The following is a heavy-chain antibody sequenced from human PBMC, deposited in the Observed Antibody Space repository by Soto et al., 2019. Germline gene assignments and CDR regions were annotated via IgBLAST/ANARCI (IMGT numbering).Heavy chain of an antibody. D-gene: IGHD3-10*01. CDR1: GGTFSSYA. Sequence: QVQLVQSGAEVKKPGASVKVSCKASGGTFSSYAISWVRQAPGQGLEWLGGIIPIFGTANYAQQFQGRVTITAYESTSTAYMERGSPRSEDTAVVYVARVYPGSVSYYILLGVFDIWCQGTMVTVSS. J-gene: IGHJ3*02. CDR3: ARVYPGSVSYYILLGVFDI. CDR2: IIPIFGTA. V-gene: IGHV1-69*01.